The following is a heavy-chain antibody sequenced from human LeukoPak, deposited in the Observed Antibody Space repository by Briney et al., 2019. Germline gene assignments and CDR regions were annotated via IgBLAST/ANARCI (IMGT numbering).Heavy chain of an antibody. J-gene: IGHJ4*02. Sequence: GGSLRLSCAASGFTFSSYGMHWVRQAPGKGLEWVAFIRCDGSNKYYADSVKGRFTISRDNSKNTLYLQMNSLRAEDTAVYYCAKGPIVVVPAATKGFDYWGQGTLVTVSS. CDR1: GFTFSSYG. CDR3: AKGPIVVVPAATKGFDY. D-gene: IGHD2-2*01. V-gene: IGHV3-30*02. CDR2: IRCDGSNK.